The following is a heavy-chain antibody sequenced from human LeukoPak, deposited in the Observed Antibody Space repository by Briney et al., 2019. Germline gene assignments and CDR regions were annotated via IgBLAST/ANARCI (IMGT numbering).Heavy chain of an antibody. V-gene: IGHV4-59*01. CDR1: GGSISSYY. Sequence: SETLSLTCTVSGGSISSYYWSWIRQPPGKGLEWIGYIYYSGSTNYNPSLKSRVTISLDTSKNQFSLKLNSVTAADTAVYYCARAPAHTHYYDSSGYFDYWGQGTLVTVSS. CDR3: ARAPAHTHYYDSSGYFDY. D-gene: IGHD3-22*01. J-gene: IGHJ4*02. CDR2: IYYSGST.